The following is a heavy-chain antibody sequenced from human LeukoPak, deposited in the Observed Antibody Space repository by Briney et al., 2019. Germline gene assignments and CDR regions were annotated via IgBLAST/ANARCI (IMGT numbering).Heavy chain of an antibody. CDR3: AECGWAGDGGYYWGAFDL. CDR1: GFNFGGYA. CDR2: ITWSSSNV. Sequence: GGSLRLSCVASGFNFGGYAMYWVRRAPGKGLEWVSCITWSSSNVGYADSVRGRFTISRDNAKNSLYLQMNMLTTEDTAFYYCAECGWAGDGGYYWGAFDLWGRGTLVTVSS. V-gene: IGHV3-9*01. D-gene: IGHD2-21*02. J-gene: IGHJ5*02.